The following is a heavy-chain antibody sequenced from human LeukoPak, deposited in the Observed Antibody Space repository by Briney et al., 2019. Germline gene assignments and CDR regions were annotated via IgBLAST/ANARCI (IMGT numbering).Heavy chain of an antibody. D-gene: IGHD3-22*01. V-gene: IGHV3-7*03. CDR2: VNNNGSEN. Sequence: GGSLRLSCAASGFTFSSYGMSWVRQAPGKGLEWVASVNNNGSENNYVDSVKGRLTISRDNPNNSVFLQMNSLRDEHTAMYYCARDLRSISRYDIFDAWGLGTMVTVSS. J-gene: IGHJ3*01. CDR1: GFTFSSYG. CDR3: ARDLRSISRYDIFDA.